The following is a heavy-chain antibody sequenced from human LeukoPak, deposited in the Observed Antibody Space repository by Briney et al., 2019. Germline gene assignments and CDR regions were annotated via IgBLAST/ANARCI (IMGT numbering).Heavy chain of an antibody. CDR1: GFTFSSYG. Sequence: GGSLRLSCAASGFTFSSYGMHWVRQAPGKGLEWVAVISYDGSNKYYADSVKGRFTISRDNSKNTLYLQMNSLRAEDTAVYYCAKDRALGAAAIYGMDVWGKGTTVTVSS. CDR2: ISYDGSNK. D-gene: IGHD2-2*01. V-gene: IGHV3-30*18. J-gene: IGHJ6*04. CDR3: AKDRALGAAAIYGMDV.